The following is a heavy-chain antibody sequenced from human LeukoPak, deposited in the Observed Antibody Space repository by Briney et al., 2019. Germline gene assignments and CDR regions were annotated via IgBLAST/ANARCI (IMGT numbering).Heavy chain of an antibody. Sequence: GGSLRLSCATSGFTFSSYEMNWVRQAPGKGLEWVSYIVGSGSTINYADSVKGRFTISRDNAKNSLFLQMNSLRAEDTAIYYCARVGYSYGTSFDYWGQGTLVTVSS. J-gene: IGHJ4*02. V-gene: IGHV3-48*03. CDR1: GFTFSSYE. CDR2: IVGSGSTI. D-gene: IGHD5-18*01. CDR3: ARVGYSYGTSFDY.